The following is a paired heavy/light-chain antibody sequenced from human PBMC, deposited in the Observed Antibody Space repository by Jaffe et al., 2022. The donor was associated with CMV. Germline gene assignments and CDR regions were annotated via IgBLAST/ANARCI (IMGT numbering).Heavy chain of an antibody. CDR3: AKDMGSGNYYSTPRFDY. J-gene: IGHJ4*02. V-gene: IGHV3-9*03. CDR2: ISWDSGSI. CDR1: GFTFDDYA. D-gene: IGHD3-10*01. Sequence: EVQLVESGGGLVQPGRSLRLSCAASGFTFDDYAIHWVRQAPGKGLEWVSGISWDSGSIGYADSVKGRFTISRDNAKNSLYLQINSLRAEDMALYYCAKDMGSGNYYSTPRFDYWGQGTLVTVSS.
Light chain of an antibody. CDR1: SLRSYY. V-gene: IGLV3-19*01. Sequence: SSELTQDPAVSVALGQTVRITCQGDSLRSYYASWYQQKPGQAPLLVIYGKNNRPSGIPDRFSGSSSGNTASLTITGAQAEDEADYYCNSRDSSGNHPVVFGGGTKLTVL. CDR3: NSRDSSGNHPVV. CDR2: GKN. J-gene: IGLJ2*01.